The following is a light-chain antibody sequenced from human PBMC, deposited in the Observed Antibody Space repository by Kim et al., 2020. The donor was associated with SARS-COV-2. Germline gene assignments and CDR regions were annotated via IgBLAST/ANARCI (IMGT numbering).Light chain of an antibody. Sequence: ASVGDRVTITCRASQSISSYLNWYQQKPGKAPKVLIFAASSFQSGVPSRFSGSGSGTDFTLTISSLQPEDFATYYCQQSYTTPRTFGQGTKVDIK. CDR2: AAS. CDR3: QQSYTTPRT. CDR1: QSISSY. J-gene: IGKJ1*01. V-gene: IGKV1-39*01.